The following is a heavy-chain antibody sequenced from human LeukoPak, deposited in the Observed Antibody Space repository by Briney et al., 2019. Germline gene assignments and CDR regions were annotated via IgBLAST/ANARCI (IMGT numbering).Heavy chain of an antibody. CDR1: GFTFGDYA. Sequence: PGRSLRLSCTVSGFTFGDYAMSWVRQAPGEGKGWEGFIRSKAYGGTTEYAASVKGRFTISRDDSKIIAYLQMNSLKSEDTAVYYCSIAADYYGSGSYYWGQGALVTVSS. D-gene: IGHD3-10*01. J-gene: IGHJ4*02. CDR2: IRSKAYGGTT. CDR3: SIAADYYGSGSYY. V-gene: IGHV3-49*04.